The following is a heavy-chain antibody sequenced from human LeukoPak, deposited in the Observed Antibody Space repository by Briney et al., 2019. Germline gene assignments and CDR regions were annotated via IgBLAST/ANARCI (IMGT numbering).Heavy chain of an antibody. V-gene: IGHV4-38-2*01. Sequence: TSETLSLTCAVSGYSITSGYYWGWLRPPPGKGLEWIGIIYNSGSTSYNPSLKSRFTISLDTSKNQFSLKLSSVTAADTAVYYCARASDVWWSDPVVVDPWGQGTLVTVSS. D-gene: IGHD3-16*01. J-gene: IGHJ5*02. CDR2: IYNSGST. CDR3: ARASDVWWSDPVVVDP. CDR1: GYSITSGYY.